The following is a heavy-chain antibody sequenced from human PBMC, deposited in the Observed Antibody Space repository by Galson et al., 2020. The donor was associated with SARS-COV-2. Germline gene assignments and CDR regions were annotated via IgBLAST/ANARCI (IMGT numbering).Heavy chain of an antibody. Sequence: GESLKISCAASGFTFSDHAMHWVRQAPGKGLEWVAQIYFDGSEKYYGDSVKGRFTISRDSSKNTVYLQMNNLRADDTAVYYCARDGQSSSGCAFDYWGQGTLLTVSS. J-gene: IGHJ4*02. CDR3: ARDGQSSSGCAFDY. D-gene: IGHD6-19*01. V-gene: IGHV3-33*01. CDR1: GFTFSDHA. CDR2: IYFDGSEK.